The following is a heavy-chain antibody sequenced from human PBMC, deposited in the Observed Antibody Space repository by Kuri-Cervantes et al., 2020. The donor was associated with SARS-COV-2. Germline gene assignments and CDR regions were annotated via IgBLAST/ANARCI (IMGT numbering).Heavy chain of an antibody. D-gene: IGHD6-19*01. CDR2: ISSSGSTI. CDR3: ARVDPPLIDSSGLTGIDY. Sequence: LRLSCAASGFTFSSYEMNWVRQAPGKGLEWVSYISSSGSTIYYADSVKGRFTISRDNAKNSLYLQMNSLRAEDTAVYYCARVDPPLIDSSGLTGIDYWGQGTLVTVSS. V-gene: IGHV3-48*03. CDR1: GFTFSSYE. J-gene: IGHJ4*02.